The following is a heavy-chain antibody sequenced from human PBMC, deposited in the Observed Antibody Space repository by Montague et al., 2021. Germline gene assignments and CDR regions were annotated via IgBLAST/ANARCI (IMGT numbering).Heavy chain of an antibody. CDR1: GEPMRDYY. V-gene: IGHV4-4*08. D-gene: IGHD2-21*01. CDR2: IFGTGDT. Sequence: SETLSLTCNVSGEPMRDYYWSWIRRSPGKGLEWIGYIFGTGDTTYSPSLRRRVTISIDTSKNQFFLELTSVTAADTAVYYCVRRDNMGGAFLDHWSQGRLVTVSS. J-gene: IGHJ4*02. CDR3: VRRDNMGGAFLDH.